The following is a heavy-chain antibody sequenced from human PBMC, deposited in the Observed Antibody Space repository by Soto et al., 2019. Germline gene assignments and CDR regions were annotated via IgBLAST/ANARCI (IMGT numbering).Heavy chain of an antibody. CDR1: GGSISSYY. CDR2: IYYSGST. J-gene: IGHJ5*02. V-gene: IGHV4-59*01. Sequence: SETLSLTCTVSGGSISSYYWSWIRQPPGKGLEWIGYIYYSGSTNYNPSLKSRVTISVDTSKNQFSLKLSSVTAADTAVYYCARDLISSGWYYWFDPWGQGTLVTVSS. CDR3: ARDLISSGWYYWFDP. D-gene: IGHD6-19*01.